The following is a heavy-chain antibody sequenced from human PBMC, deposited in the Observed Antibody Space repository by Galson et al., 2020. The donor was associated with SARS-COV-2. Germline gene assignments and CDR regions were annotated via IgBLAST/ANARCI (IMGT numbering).Heavy chain of an antibody. J-gene: IGHJ4*02. D-gene: IGHD3-9*01. CDR1: GFSLSTSGMC. CDR3: ARSSSTYDVLTGYNFFDS. CDR2: IDWDDDK. Sequence: SGPTLVKPTQTLTLTCAFSGFSLSTSGMCVNWIRQPPGKAPEWLALIDWDDDKYYSSSLKTRLTISKDTSMNQVILTMTNMDPVDTATYYCARSSSTYDVLTGYNFFDSWGQGTLVTVSS. V-gene: IGHV2-70*01.